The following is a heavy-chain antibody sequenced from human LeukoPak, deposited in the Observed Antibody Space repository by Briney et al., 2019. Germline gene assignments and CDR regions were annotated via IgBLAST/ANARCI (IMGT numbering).Heavy chain of an antibody. CDR2: IYSSGTT. CDR1: GFTFSSYG. Sequence: GGSLRLSCAASGFTFSSYGMHWVRQAPGKGLEWVSVIYSSGTTYYAESVKGRFTISRDNSKNTLFLQMNSLRVEDTAVYYCARVPAALHFDHWGQGTLVTVSS. V-gene: IGHV3-66*01. J-gene: IGHJ4*02. D-gene: IGHD2-2*01. CDR3: ARVPAALHFDH.